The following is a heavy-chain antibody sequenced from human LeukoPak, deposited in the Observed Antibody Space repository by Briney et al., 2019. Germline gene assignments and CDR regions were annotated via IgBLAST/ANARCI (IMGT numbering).Heavy chain of an antibody. CDR1: GGSFSGYY. Sequence: SETLSLTCAVYGGSFSGYYWSWIHQPPGKGLEWIGEINHSGSTNYNPSLKSRVTISVDTSKNQFSLKLSSVTAADTAVYYCARGRIGIRKLKTPYYFDYWGQGTLVTVSS. D-gene: IGHD1-1*01. CDR2: INHSGST. V-gene: IGHV4-34*01. J-gene: IGHJ4*02. CDR3: ARGRIGIRKLKTPYYFDY.